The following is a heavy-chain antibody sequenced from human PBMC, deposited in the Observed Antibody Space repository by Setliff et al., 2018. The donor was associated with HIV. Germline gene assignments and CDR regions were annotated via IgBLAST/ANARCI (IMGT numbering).Heavy chain of an antibody. J-gene: IGHJ5*02. CDR1: GFTFSSYS. CDR2: ISSSSSYI. CDR3: AKDRRYYYGSGSYAAET. D-gene: IGHD3-10*01. V-gene: IGHV3-21*04. Sequence: PGGSLRLSCAASGFTFSSYSMNWVRQAPGKGLEWVSSISSSSSYIYYADSVKGRFTISRDNSKNTLFLQMNSLRAEDTAVYYCAKDRRYYYGSGSYAAETWGQGTLVTVPS.